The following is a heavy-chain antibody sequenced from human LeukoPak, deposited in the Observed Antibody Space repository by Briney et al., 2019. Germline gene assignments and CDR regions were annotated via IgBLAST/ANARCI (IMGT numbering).Heavy chain of an antibody. CDR3: ARGGWIQLWKDYFDY. D-gene: IGHD5-18*01. CDR2: IDHIGST. CDR1: GGSISSYY. V-gene: IGHV4-34*01. J-gene: IGHJ4*02. Sequence: PSETLSLTCTVSGGSISSYYWSCIRKPPGEGLEWIGEIDHIGSTNWNPFLKSRVTISVDTSKNQSSLKLSSVHAADTAVYYCARGGWIQLWKDYFDYWGQGTLVTVSS.